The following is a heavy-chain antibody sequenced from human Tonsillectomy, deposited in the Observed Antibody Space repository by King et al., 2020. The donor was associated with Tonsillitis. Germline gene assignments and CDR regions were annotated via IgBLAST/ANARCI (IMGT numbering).Heavy chain of an antibody. Sequence: VQLQESGPGLVKPSETLSLTCSVSGGSISNYYWNWIRQPAGKGLEWIGRVYTSGSTNYNPSLKSRVTMSVDMSKNQFSLKLSSVTAADTAVYFCARDWTAAGIWAFDIWGQGTMVTVSS. CDR1: GGSISNYY. CDR2: VYTSGST. V-gene: IGHV4-4*07. D-gene: IGHD6-13*01. CDR3: ARDWTAAGIWAFDI. J-gene: IGHJ3*02.